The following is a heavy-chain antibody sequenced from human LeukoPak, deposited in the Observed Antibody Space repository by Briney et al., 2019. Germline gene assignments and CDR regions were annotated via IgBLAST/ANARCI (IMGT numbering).Heavy chain of an antibody. CDR3: ARESGDYGDPYYYYYMDV. Sequence: SETLSLTCAVYGGSFSGYYWSWIRQPPGKGLEWIGYIYYSGSTNYNPSLKSRVTISVDTSKNQFSLKLSSVTAADTAVYYCARESGDYGDPYYYYYMDVWGKGTTVTISS. CDR1: GGSFSGYY. J-gene: IGHJ6*03. V-gene: IGHV4-59*12. CDR2: IYYSGST. D-gene: IGHD4-17*01.